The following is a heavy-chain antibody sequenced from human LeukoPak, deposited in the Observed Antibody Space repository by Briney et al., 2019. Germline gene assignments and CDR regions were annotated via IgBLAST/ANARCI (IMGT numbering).Heavy chain of an antibody. CDR1: GYTFTSYY. D-gene: IGHD6-19*01. J-gene: IGHJ5*02. CDR2: INPSGGGT. CDR3: AIGAVAGTLDH. Sequence: ASVKVSGKASGYTFTSYYMHWVRQAPGQGLEWMGIINPSGGGTSYAQKFQGRVTMTRDTSTSTVYMELSSLTSEDTAVYYCAIGAVAGTLDHWGQGTLVTASS. V-gene: IGHV1-46*01.